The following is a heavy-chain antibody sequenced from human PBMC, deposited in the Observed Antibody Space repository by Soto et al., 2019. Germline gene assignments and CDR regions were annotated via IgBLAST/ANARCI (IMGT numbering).Heavy chain of an antibody. D-gene: IGHD6-13*01. CDR3: ARVGSSPPTLYYYYCCMDV. CDR2: IIPIFGTA. V-gene: IGHV1-69*13. Sequence: SVKVSCKASGGTFSSYAISWVRQAPGQGLEWMGGIIPIFGTANYAQKFQSRVTITADESTSTAYLELSSLRSEDTAVYYCARVGSSPPTLYYYYCCMDVRRQGPTVTASS. J-gene: IGHJ6*02. CDR1: GGTFSSYA.